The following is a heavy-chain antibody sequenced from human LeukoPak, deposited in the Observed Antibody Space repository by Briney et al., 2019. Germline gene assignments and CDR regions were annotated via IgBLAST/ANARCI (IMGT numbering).Heavy chain of an antibody. CDR3: ARHGTPWYYYGPGSGGHFDY. J-gene: IGHJ4*02. D-gene: IGHD3-10*01. Sequence: PETLSLTRTVSSGSLSSYYWSWIPQPPGKGLERIGYIYTSGSTNYNPSLKSRVTISVDTSKNQFSLKLSSVTAADTAVYYCARHGTPWYYYGPGSGGHFDYWGQGTLVTVSS. V-gene: IGHV4-4*09. CDR1: SGSLSSYY. CDR2: IYTSGST.